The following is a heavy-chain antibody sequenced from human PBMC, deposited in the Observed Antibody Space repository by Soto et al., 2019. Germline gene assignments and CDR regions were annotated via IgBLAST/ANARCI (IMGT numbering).Heavy chain of an antibody. CDR2: IYWNDDK. D-gene: IGHD6-19*01. CDR1: GFSLSTSGLG. CDR3: AHRPSGWYLFDY. J-gene: IGHJ4*02. V-gene: IGHV2-5*01. Sequence: QITLKESGPTLVRPTQTLTLTCTFSGFSLSTSGLGVGWIRQPPGKALEWLALIYWNDDKRYGPSLKARLTITKDTSKNQVVLTMTNMEPVDTATYYCAHRPSGWYLFDYWGQGTLVTVSS.